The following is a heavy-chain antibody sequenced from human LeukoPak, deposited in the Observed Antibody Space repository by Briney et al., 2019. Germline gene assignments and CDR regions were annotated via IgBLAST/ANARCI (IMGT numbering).Heavy chain of an antibody. CDR2: INHGGTT. J-gene: IGHJ4*02. Sequence: SETLSLTCAVYGGSFSNYYWSWIRQPPGKGLEWIGEINHGGTTKYNPSLKSRDTISVDTSKKQFSLKLISVTAADTAVYYCARDHLARGKHYFDYWGQGTLVTVSS. CDR1: GGSFSNYY. CDR3: ARDHLARGKHYFDY. V-gene: IGHV4-34*01. D-gene: IGHD3-16*01.